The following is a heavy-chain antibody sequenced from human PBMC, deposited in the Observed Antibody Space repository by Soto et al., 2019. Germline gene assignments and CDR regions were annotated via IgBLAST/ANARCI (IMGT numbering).Heavy chain of an antibody. CDR3: AKCSPRYSSGLKAYYFDH. D-gene: IGHD6-19*01. CDR2: ISGSGSSS. V-gene: IGHV3-23*01. Sequence: PGGSLRLSCAASEFTFSSYAMSWVRQAPGKGLEWVSAISGSGSSSYYADSVKGRFTISRDNSKNTLYLQMNSLRAEDTAVYYCAKCSPRYSSGLKAYYFDHWGQGXLVTVSS. CDR1: EFTFSSYA. J-gene: IGHJ4*02.